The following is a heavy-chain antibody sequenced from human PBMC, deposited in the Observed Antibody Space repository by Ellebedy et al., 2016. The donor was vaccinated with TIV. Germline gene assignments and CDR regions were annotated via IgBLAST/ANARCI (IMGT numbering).Heavy chain of an antibody. Sequence: SETLSLTCTVSGGSISSHYWSWIRQPPGKGLEWIGYIYYNWGTSYNPSLKSRVTISIDTSKNQFSLQLSSVTAADTAVYYCARWWDGDYVPHYYYLDVWGRGTPVSVSS. CDR1: GGSISSHY. V-gene: IGHV4-59*08. CDR2: IYYNWGT. J-gene: IGHJ6*03. CDR3: ARWWDGDYVPHYYYLDV. D-gene: IGHD4-17*01.